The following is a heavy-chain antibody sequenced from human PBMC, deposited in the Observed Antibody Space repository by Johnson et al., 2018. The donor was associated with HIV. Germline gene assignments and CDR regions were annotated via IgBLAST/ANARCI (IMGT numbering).Heavy chain of an antibody. V-gene: IGHV3-23*01. CDR3: ARDSTPWGGDYVGYAFDI. D-gene: IGHD4-17*01. Sequence: VQVLESGGGLVQPGGSLRLSCAASGFTFSSYAMSWVRQAPGKGLEWVSAISGSGGSTYYADSVKGRFTISRDNSKNTLYLQMSRLRADDTALYYCARDSTPWGGDYVGYAFDIWGRGTMVTVSS. CDR2: ISGSGGST. CDR1: GFTFSSYA. J-gene: IGHJ3*02.